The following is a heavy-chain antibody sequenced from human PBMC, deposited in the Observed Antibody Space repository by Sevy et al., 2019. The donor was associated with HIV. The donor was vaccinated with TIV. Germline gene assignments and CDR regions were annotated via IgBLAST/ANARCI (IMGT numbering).Heavy chain of an antibody. J-gene: IGHJ6*02. CDR1: GFTFSSYA. D-gene: IGHD3-16*01. Sequence: GGSLRLSCAASGFTFSSYAMHWVRRAPGKGLEWVAVVSYDGSNKDYADSVKGRFTISRDNSKNTLYLQMNSLRAEDTAVYYCARPASEGDDYYYYGMDVWGQGTTVTVSS. CDR2: VSYDGSNK. V-gene: IGHV3-30*04. CDR3: ARPASEGDDYYYYGMDV.